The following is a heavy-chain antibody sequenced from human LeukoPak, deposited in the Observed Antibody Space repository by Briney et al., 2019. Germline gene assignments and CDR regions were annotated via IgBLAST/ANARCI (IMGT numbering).Heavy chain of an antibody. V-gene: IGHV3-23*01. CDR3: ARDRGARYYDY. Sequence: PGGSLRLSCAASRFTFSSYAMSWVRQAPGKGLEWVSVISGSGGSTYYADSVKGRSTIFRDNSKNTLYLQMNSLRDEDTAVYYCARDRGARYYDYWGQGTQVSVSS. J-gene: IGHJ4*02. CDR1: RFTFSSYA. CDR2: ISGSGGST. D-gene: IGHD3-10*01.